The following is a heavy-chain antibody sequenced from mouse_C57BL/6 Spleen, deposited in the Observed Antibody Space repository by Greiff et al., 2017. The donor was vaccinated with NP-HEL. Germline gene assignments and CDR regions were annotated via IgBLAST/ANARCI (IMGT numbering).Heavy chain of an antibody. CDR1: GYTFTSYW. CDR2: IDPSDSYT. Sequence: QVQLQQPGAELVMPGASVKLSCKASGYTFTSYWMHWVKQRPGQGLEWIGEIDPSDSYTNYNQKFKGKSTLTVDKSSSTAYMQLSSLTSEDSAVYYCTRRSEAYWFAYWGQGTLVTVSA. D-gene: IGHD6-5*01. CDR3: TRRSEAYWFAY. J-gene: IGHJ3*01. V-gene: IGHV1-69*01.